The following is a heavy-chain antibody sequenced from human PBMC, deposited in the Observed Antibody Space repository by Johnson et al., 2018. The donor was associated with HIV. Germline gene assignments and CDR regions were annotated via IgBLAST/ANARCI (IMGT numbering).Heavy chain of an antibody. CDR3: ARSYSSSSHDAFDI. CDR2: IRCSGSTI. CDR1: GFTFSDYY. D-gene: IGHD6-6*01. V-gene: IGHV3-11*04. Sequence: VRLVESGGGLVKPGGSLRLSCAASGFTFSDYYMSWIRQAPGKGLEWVSYIRCSGSTIYYAASVKGRFTISRDNAKNPLYLQMNSLRAEDTAVYYCARSYSSSSHDAFDIWGQGTMVTVSS. J-gene: IGHJ3*02.